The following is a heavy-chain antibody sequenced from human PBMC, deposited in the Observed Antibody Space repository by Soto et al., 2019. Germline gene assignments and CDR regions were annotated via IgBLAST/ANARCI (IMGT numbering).Heavy chain of an antibody. J-gene: IGHJ4*02. CDR2: ISGSGGSK. Sequence: GGSLRLSCAASGFTFSSYAMSWVRQAPGKGLEWVSAISGSGGSKYYADSVKGRFTISRDNSKNTLYLQMNSLRAEDTAVYYCATDCSGGSCFFDYWGQGTLVTVSS. V-gene: IGHV3-23*01. D-gene: IGHD2-15*01. CDR1: GFTFSSYA. CDR3: ATDCSGGSCFFDY.